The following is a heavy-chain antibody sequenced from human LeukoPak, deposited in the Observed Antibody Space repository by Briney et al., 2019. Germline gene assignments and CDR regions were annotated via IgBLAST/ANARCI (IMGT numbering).Heavy chain of an antibody. J-gene: IGHJ5*02. CDR2: IYYSGST. V-gene: IGHV4-30-4*08. Sequence: SETLSLTCTVSGGSISSGDYYWSWIRQPPGKGLEWIGYIYYSGSTYYNPSLKSRVTISVDRSKNQFSLKLSSVTAADTAVYYCARTYGDYGNWFDPWGQGTLVTVSS. D-gene: IGHD4-17*01. CDR3: ARTYGDYGNWFDP. CDR1: GGSISSGDYY.